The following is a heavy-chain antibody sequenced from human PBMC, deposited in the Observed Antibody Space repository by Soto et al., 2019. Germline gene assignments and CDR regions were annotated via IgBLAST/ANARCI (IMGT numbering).Heavy chain of an antibody. V-gene: IGHV1-58*01. CDR3: AAETYYDFWSGYPNFDY. CDR1: GFTFTSSA. CDR2: IVVGSGNT. J-gene: IGHJ4*02. D-gene: IGHD3-3*01. Sequence: SVKVSCKASGFTFTSSAVQWGRQARGQRLEWIGWIVVGSGNTNYAQKFQERVTITRDMSTSTAYMELSSLRSEDTAVYYCAAETYYDFWSGYPNFDYWGQGTLVTVSS.